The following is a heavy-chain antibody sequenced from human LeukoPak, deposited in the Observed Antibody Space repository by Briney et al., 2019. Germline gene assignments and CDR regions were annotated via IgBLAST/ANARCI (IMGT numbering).Heavy chain of an antibody. J-gene: IGHJ4*02. CDR2: INPNSGGT. CDR1: GYTFTGYY. V-gene: IGHV1-2*02. CDR3: ARDIPDYYYDSSGYAY. Sequence: EASVKVSCKASGYTFTGYYMHWVRQAPGQGLEWMGWINPNSGGTNYAQKFQGRVTMTRDTSIGTAYMELSRLRSDDTAVYYCARDIPDYYYDSSGYAYWGQGTLVTVSS. D-gene: IGHD3-22*01.